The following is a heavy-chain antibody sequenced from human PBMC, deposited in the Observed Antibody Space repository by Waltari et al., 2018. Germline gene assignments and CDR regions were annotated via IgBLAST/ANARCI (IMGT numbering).Heavy chain of an antibody. CDR1: GGSISSSSYY. CDR2: IYYSGST. Sequence: QLQLQESGPGLVKPSETLSLTCTVSGGSISSSSYYWGWIRQPPGKGLEWIGSIYYSGSTYYNPSLKSRVTISVDTSKNQFSLKLSSVTAADTAVYYCARLPLSSPSAFDIWGQGTMVTVS. V-gene: IGHV4-39*07. J-gene: IGHJ3*02. CDR3: ARLPLSSPSAFDI. D-gene: IGHD6-19*01.